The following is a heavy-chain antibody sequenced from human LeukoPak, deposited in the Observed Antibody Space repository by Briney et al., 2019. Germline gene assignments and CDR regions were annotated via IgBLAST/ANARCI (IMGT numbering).Heavy chain of an antibody. CDR3: ARGTGIAVADFDY. Sequence: SGGSLRLSCAASGFTFSSYWMSWVRQAPGKGLEWVANIKQDGSEKYYVDSVKGRFTISRDNAKNSLYLQMNSLRAEDTAVYYCARGTGIAVADFDYWGQGTLVTASS. J-gene: IGHJ4*02. D-gene: IGHD6-19*01. V-gene: IGHV3-7*01. CDR2: IKQDGSEK. CDR1: GFTFSSYW.